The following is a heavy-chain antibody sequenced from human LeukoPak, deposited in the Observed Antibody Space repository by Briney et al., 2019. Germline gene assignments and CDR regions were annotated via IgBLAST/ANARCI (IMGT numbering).Heavy chain of an antibody. V-gene: IGHV1-69*13. J-gene: IGHJ6*03. CDR3: AMITSVGRPAAHNGPYYYYMDV. D-gene: IGHD2-2*01. Sequence: ASVKVSCRASGGTFSSYAISWVRQAPGQGLEWMGGIIPIFGTTNHAQKFQGRVTITADESTSTAYMELSSLRSEDTAVYYCAMITSVGRPAAHNGPYYYYMDVWGKGTTVTVSS. CDR2: IIPIFGTT. CDR1: GGTFSSYA.